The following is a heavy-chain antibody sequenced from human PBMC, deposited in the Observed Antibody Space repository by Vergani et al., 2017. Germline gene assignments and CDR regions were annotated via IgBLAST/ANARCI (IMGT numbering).Heavy chain of an antibody. CDR2: INSDGSST. J-gene: IGHJ6*03. Sequence: EVQLLESGGDLVQPGGSLRLSCAASGFSFSSYWMHWVRQAPGKGLVWVSRINSDGSSTSYADSVKGRFTISRDNAKNTLYLQMNSLRAEDTAVYYCARAGYYDSSGYSHYYYYMDVWGKGTTVTVSS. CDR1: GFSFSSYW. V-gene: IGHV3-74*02. CDR3: ARAGYYDSSGYSHYYYYMDV. D-gene: IGHD3-22*01.